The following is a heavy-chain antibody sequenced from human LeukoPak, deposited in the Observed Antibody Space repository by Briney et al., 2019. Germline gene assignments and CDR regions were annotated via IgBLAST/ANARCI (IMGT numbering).Heavy chain of an antibody. D-gene: IGHD2-15*01. J-gene: IGHJ3*02. V-gene: IGHV4-31*03. CDR2: VYYSGST. CDR1: GGSISSGGYY. CDR3: ARDRAMGLGYCSGGSCQRAFDI. Sequence: SETLSLTCTVSGGSISSGGYYWSWIRQHPGKGLECIRYVYYSGSTYYNPSLKSRVTISVGTSKNQSSLKLSSVTAADTAVYYCARDRAMGLGYCSGGSCQRAFDIWGQGTMVTVSS.